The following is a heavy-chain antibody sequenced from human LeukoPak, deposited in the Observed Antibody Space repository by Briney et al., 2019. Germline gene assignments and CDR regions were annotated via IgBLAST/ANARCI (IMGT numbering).Heavy chain of an antibody. J-gene: IGHJ4*02. CDR2: ISGSGGST. V-gene: IGHV3-23*01. CDR3: AKASYYYDSASRDY. Sequence: GGPLRLSCAASGFTFSSYAMSWVRQAPGKGLEWVSAISGSGGSTYYADSVKGRFTISRDNSKNTLYLQMNSLRAEDTAVYYCAKASYYYDSASRDYWGPGTLVTVSS. CDR1: GFTFSSYA. D-gene: IGHD3-22*01.